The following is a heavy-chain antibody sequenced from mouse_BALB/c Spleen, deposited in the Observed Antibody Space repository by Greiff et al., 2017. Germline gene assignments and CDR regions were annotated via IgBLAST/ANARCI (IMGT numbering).Heavy chain of an antibody. J-gene: IGHJ4*01. V-gene: IGHV1-54*01. D-gene: IGHD2-1*01. Sequence: QVQLKESGAELVRPGTSVKVSCKASGYAFTNYLIEWVKQRPGQGLEWIGVINPGSGGTNYNEKFKGKATLTADKSSSTAYMQLSSLTSDDSAVYFCARSTRNYPYAMDYWGQGTSVTVSS. CDR2: INPGSGGT. CDR1: GYAFTNYL. CDR3: ARSTRNYPYAMDY.